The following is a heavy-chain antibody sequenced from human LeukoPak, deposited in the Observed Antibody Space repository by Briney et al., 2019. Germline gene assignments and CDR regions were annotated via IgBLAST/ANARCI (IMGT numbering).Heavy chain of an antibody. D-gene: IGHD2-15*01. CDR3: ARDWCSGGRCFSSFDF. J-gene: IGHJ4*02. V-gene: IGHV3-33*01. Sequence: GGSLRLSCAASGFTFSSYGIHWVRQAPGKGLEWVTVIWYDGSNKYYADSVKGRFTISRDNSKNTLSLQMNSLRAEDTAVYYCARDWCSGGRCFSSFDFWGQGTLVTVSS. CDR2: IWYDGSNK. CDR1: GFTFSSYG.